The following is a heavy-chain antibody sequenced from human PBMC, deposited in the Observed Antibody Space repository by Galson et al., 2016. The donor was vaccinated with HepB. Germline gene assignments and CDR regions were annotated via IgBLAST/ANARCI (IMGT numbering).Heavy chain of an antibody. CDR2: VSFDGGNT. CDR1: GFTFSNYA. D-gene: IGHD4-23*01. CDR3: ARDEWSVNPPFMDY. V-gene: IGHV3-30*09. J-gene: IGHJ4*02. Sequence: SLRLSCAASGFTFSNYAMHWVRQAPGKGLEWVAVVSFDGGNTFYAESVKGRFAISRDNSKNTMYLQMSSLRPDDTAVYFFARDEWSVNPPFMDYWGQGTRVTVSS.